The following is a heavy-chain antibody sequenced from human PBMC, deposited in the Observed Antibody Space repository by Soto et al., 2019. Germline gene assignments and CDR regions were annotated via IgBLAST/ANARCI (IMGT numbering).Heavy chain of an antibody. J-gene: IGHJ4*02. Sequence: SETLSLTCTVSGGSLSSYYWSWIRQPPGKGLEWIGYIYYSGSTNYNPSLKSRVTISVDTSKNQFSLKLSSVTAADTAVYYCARHSDTAMGSSYFDYWGQGTLVTVSS. CDR2: IYYSGST. V-gene: IGHV4-59*08. CDR1: GGSLSSYY. CDR3: ARHSDTAMGSSYFDY. D-gene: IGHD5-18*01.